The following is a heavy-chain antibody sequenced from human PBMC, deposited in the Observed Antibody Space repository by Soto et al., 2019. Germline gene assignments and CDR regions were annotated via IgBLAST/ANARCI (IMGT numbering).Heavy chain of an antibody. CDR3: ARDFRSSGWYVGWFDP. V-gene: IGHV3-30-3*01. J-gene: IGHJ5*02. Sequence: QVQLVESGGGVVQPGRSLRLSCAASGFTFSSYAMHWVRQAPGKGLEWVAVISYDGSNKYYADSVKGRFTISRDTSKNTLYLQMNSLRAEDTAVYYCARDFRSSGWYVGWFDPWGQGTLVTVSS. CDR2: ISYDGSNK. CDR1: GFTFSSYA. D-gene: IGHD6-19*01.